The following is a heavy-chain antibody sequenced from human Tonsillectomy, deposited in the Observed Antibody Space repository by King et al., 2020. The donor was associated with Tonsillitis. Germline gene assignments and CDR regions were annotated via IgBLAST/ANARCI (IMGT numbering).Heavy chain of an antibody. CDR2: IYYSGST. J-gene: IGHJ4*02. Sequence: QLQESGPGLLKPSDTLSLTCTVSGASISDRSYYWGWIRRPPGKRLEWIGGIYYSGSTYYNPSLKSRVSMSLDTSKNQLSLRLTSVTAAATAVYSCARDWVSVAYGNSFALWGRGTLVTVTS. CDR3: ARDWVSVAYGNSFAL. V-gene: IGHV4-39*07. CDR1: GASISDRSYY. D-gene: IGHD3-16*01.